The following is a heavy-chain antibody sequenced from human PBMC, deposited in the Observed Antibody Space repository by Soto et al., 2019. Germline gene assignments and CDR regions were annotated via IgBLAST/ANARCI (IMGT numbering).Heavy chain of an antibody. D-gene: IGHD2-15*01. CDR2: VYYSGST. CDR1: GFSISTSSHS. V-gene: IGHV4-39*01. Sequence: PSETLSLTCTVSGFSISTSSHSWGWIRQPPGKGLEWIGVYYSGSTYYNLSLKSRVTISVDMSKNQLSLKLSSVTAADTAVYYCVRHRRVVIAAHYYFDYWGQGTLVT. J-gene: IGHJ4*02. CDR3: VRHRRVVIAAHYYFDY.